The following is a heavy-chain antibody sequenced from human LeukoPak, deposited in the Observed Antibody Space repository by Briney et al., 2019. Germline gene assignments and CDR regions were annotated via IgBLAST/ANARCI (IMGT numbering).Heavy chain of an antibody. D-gene: IGHD3-22*01. V-gene: IGHV4-39*01. J-gene: IGHJ4*02. CDR3: ARHRIGEYYYDSSGKGNYFDY. Sequence: SETLSLTCTVSGGSISSSSYYWGWIRQPPGKGLKWIGSIYYSGSTYYNPSLKSRVTISVDTSKNQFSLKLSSVTAADTAVYYCARHRIGEYYYDSSGKGNYFDYWGQGTLVTVSS. CDR2: IYYSGST. CDR1: GGSISSSSYY.